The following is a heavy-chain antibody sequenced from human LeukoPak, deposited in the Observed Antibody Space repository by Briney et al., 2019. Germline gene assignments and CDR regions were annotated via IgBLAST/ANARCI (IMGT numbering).Heavy chain of an antibody. D-gene: IGHD3-16*01. CDR2: ISSGSSYI. CDR1: GFTFSSYA. Sequence: GGSLRLSCAASGFTFSSYAMHWVRQAPGKGLEWVSSISSGSSYIYYADSVKGRFTISRDNAKNSLYLQMNSLRAEDTAVYYCASWYYGAYYMDVWGKGTTVTVSS. V-gene: IGHV3-21*01. J-gene: IGHJ6*03. CDR3: ASWYYGAYYMDV.